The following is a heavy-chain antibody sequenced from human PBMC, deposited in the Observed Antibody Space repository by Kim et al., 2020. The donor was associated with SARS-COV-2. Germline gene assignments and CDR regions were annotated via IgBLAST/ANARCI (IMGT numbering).Heavy chain of an antibody. CDR1: GFTFSDYY. D-gene: IGHD3-16*01. CDR3: ARDRQGLGEFAPDAFDI. V-gene: IGHV3-11*06. J-gene: IGHJ3*02. Sequence: GGSLRLSCAASGFTFSDYYMSWIRQAPGKGLEWVSYISSSSSYTNYADSVKGRFTISRDNAKNSLYLQMNSLRAEDTAVYYCARDRQGLGEFAPDAFDIWGQGTMVTVSS. CDR2: ISSSSSYT.